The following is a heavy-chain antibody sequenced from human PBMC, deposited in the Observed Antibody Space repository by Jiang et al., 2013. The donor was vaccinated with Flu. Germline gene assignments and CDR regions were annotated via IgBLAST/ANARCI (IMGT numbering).Heavy chain of an antibody. CDR2: ISDSSSFT. J-gene: IGHJ6*04. CDR3: ARAQKLDV. V-gene: IGHV3-11*06. CDR1: GFIFSDYY. Sequence: VQLLESGGGLVKPGGSLRLSCAASGFIFSDYYMSWIRQAPGEGLEWLSYISDSSSFTNYGDSVKGRFTISRDNAKNSLYLQLNSLRAEDTAVYYCARAQKLDVWGKGTTVTVSS.